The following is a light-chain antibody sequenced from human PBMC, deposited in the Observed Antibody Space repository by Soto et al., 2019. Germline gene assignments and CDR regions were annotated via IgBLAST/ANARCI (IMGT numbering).Light chain of an antibody. J-gene: IGKJ5*01. CDR3: MQALQPLTIT. CDR2: LGS. Sequence: DVVMTESPLSLPVTPGEPASISCRSSQSLLHSNGYNYLDWYLQKPGQSPQLLIYLGSNRASGVPDRFSGSGSGTDFTLKISRVEAEDVGVYYCMQALQPLTITFGQGTRLEMK. CDR1: QSLLHSNGYNY. V-gene: IGKV2-28*01.